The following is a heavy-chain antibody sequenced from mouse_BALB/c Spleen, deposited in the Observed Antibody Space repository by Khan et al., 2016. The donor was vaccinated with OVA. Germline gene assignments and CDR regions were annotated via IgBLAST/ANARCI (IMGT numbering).Heavy chain of an antibody. J-gene: IGHJ3*01. Sequence: QVQLKESGPGLVAPSQTLSITYTVSGFSISNYGVHWVRQPPGKGLEWLGVIWAGGSTNHNSALMSRLSITTDNSKNQVFLKMNSLQTDDTAIYYCARAFYNGAWFAYWGQGTLVTVSA. CDR2: IWAGGST. CDR1: GFSISNYG. CDR3: ARAFYNGAWFAY. V-gene: IGHV2-9*02. D-gene: IGHD1-3*01.